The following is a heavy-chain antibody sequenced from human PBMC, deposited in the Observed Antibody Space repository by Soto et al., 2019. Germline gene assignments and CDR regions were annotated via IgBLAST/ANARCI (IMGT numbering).Heavy chain of an antibody. CDR2: ISSSSSYI. CDR1: GFTFSSYS. V-gene: IGHV3-21*01. Sequence: EVQLVESGGGLVKPGGSLRLSCAASGFTFSSYSMNWVRQASGKGLEWVSSISSSSSYIYYADSVKGRFTISRDNAKNSLYLQMNSLRAEDTAVYYCARRTRGSGPNWFDPWGQGTLVTVSS. CDR3: ARRTRGSGPNWFDP. J-gene: IGHJ5*02. D-gene: IGHD3-10*01.